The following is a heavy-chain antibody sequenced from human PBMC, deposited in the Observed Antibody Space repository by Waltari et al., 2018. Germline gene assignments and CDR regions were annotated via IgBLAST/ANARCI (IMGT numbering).Heavy chain of an antibody. CDR1: GYSISSGYY. Sequence: QVQLQESGPGLVKPSETLSLTCAVSGYSISSGYYWGWIRQPPGKGLEWIGSIYHSGSTYYNPSLKRRVTISVDTSKNQFSLKLSSVTAADTAVYYCARHGRIAARPWYFDLWGRGTLVTVSS. V-gene: IGHV4-38-2*01. D-gene: IGHD6-6*01. CDR2: IYHSGST. CDR3: ARHGRIAARPWYFDL. J-gene: IGHJ2*01.